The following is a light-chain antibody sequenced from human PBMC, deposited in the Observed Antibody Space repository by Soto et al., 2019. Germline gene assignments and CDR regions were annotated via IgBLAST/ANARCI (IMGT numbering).Light chain of an antibody. V-gene: IGLV2-8*01. CDR3: CSYAFMKA. Sequence: QSVLTQPPSASGSPGQSVTISCTGTSRDIGAYDFVSWYQQHPGKAPKLIIYEVNKRPSGVPDRFSGSKSGNTASLTVSGLQAEDEADYYCCSYAFMKAFGGGTKVTVL. CDR2: EVN. CDR1: SRDIGAYDF. J-gene: IGLJ2*01.